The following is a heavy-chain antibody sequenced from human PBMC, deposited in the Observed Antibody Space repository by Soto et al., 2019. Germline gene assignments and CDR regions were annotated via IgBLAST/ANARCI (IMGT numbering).Heavy chain of an antibody. D-gene: IGHD2-2*01. CDR3: ARDCSSTSCYDDYYYYYYMDV. V-gene: IGHV1-18*01. CDR2: ISAYNGNT. CDR1: GYTFTSYG. Sequence: ASVKVSCKASGYTFTSYGISWVRQAPGQGLERMGWISAYNGNTNYAQRLQGRVTMTTDTSTSTAYMELRSLRSDDTAVYYCARDCSSTSCYDDYYYYYYMDVWGKGTTVTVSS. J-gene: IGHJ6*03.